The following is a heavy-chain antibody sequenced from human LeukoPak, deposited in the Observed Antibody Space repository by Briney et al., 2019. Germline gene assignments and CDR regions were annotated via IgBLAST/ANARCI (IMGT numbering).Heavy chain of an antibody. Sequence: GGSLRLSCAASGFTFSSYGMHWVRQAPGKGLEWVAVISYDGSNKYYADSVKGRFTISRDNSKNTLYLQMNSLRVEDTAVYYCVRGGWYLYDALDIWGQGTLVTVSS. V-gene: IGHV3-30*03. CDR3: VRGGWYLYDALDI. CDR2: ISYDGSNK. J-gene: IGHJ3*02. CDR1: GFTFSSYG. D-gene: IGHD6-19*01.